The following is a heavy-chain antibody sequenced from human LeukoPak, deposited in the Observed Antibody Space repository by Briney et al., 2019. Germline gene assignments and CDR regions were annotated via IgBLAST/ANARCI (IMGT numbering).Heavy chain of an antibody. V-gene: IGHV4-39*02. Sequence: SETLSLTCTVSGVSISSYNNYWGWIRQPPGKGLEWIGSISYNGRTFYNPSLKSRATISVDTSKNQFFLWVNSVTAADTAVFYCAREDSTSRDDTFDIWGRGTMVTVSS. J-gene: IGHJ3*02. D-gene: IGHD2/OR15-2a*01. CDR2: ISYNGRT. CDR1: GVSISSYNNY. CDR3: AREDSTSRDDTFDI.